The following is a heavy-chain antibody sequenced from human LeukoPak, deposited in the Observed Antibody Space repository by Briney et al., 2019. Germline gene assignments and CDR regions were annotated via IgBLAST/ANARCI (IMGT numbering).Heavy chain of an antibody. D-gene: IGHD3-9*01. CDR1: GGSISSGTYY. J-gene: IGHJ4*02. Sequence: PSETLSLTCTAAGGSISSGTYYWSWIRQPAGKGLQWIGRVYSSKSTNYNPSLKSRVSISVDTSKNQFSLKLRSVTAADTAVYYCANSPDILAGYVAYWGQGTLVTVSS. V-gene: IGHV4-61*02. CDR3: ANSPDILAGYVAY. CDR2: VYSSKST.